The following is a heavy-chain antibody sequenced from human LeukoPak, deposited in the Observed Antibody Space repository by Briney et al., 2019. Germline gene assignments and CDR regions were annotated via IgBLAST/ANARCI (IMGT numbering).Heavy chain of an antibody. CDR3: ARRYCISTGCSAFDY. J-gene: IGHJ4*02. CDR1: GYTFTNYD. V-gene: IGHV1-8*01. CDR2: MNPNSGDS. Sequence: ASVKVSCKASGYTFTNYDINWVRQATGQGLEWMGWMNPNSGDSHSVDKFQGRVTMTRDTSIRTAYMELSGLRSDDTALYYCARRYCISTGCSAFDYWGPGTPVTVSS. D-gene: IGHD2-2*01.